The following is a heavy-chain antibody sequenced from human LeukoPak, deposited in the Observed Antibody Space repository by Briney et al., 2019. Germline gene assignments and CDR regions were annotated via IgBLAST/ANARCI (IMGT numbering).Heavy chain of an antibody. Sequence: AETLSLTCTVSGGSISSYYWSWIRQPPGKGLEWIGYIYYSGSTNYNPSLKSRVTISVDTSKNQFSLKLSSVTAADTAVYYCARDDGDYGFDPWGQGTLVTVSS. D-gene: IGHD4-17*01. CDR1: GGSISSYY. CDR3: ARDDGDYGFDP. CDR2: IYYSGST. J-gene: IGHJ5*02. V-gene: IGHV4-59*01.